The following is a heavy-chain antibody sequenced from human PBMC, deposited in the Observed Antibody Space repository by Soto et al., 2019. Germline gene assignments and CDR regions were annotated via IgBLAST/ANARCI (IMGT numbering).Heavy chain of an antibody. CDR3: AKGLPHYYDSSGPTE. V-gene: IGHV3-30*18. CDR2: ISYDGSNK. Sequence: PGGSLRLSCAASGFTFSSYGMHWVRPAPGKGLEWVAVISYDGSNKYYADSVKGRFTISRDNSKNTLYLQMNSLRAEDTAVYYCAKGLPHYYDSSGPTEWGQGTLVTVSS. J-gene: IGHJ4*02. CDR1: GFTFSSYG. D-gene: IGHD3-22*01.